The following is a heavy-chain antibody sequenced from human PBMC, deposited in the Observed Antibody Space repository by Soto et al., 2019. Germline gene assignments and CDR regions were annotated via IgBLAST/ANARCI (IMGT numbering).Heavy chain of an antibody. V-gene: IGHV1-69*06. CDR2: IIPIFGTA. CDR1: GGTFSSYA. Sequence: GASVKVSCKASGGTFSSYAISWVRQAPGQGLEWMGGIIPIFGTANYAQKFQGRVTITADKSTSTAYMELSSLRSEDTAAYYCARVEVTRNYFDSWGQGTPVTVSS. CDR3: ARVEVTRNYFDS. D-gene: IGHD4-4*01. J-gene: IGHJ4*02.